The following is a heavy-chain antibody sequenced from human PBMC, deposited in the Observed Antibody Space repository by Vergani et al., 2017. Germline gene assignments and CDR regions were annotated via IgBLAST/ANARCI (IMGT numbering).Heavy chain of an antibody. J-gene: IGHJ4*02. CDR2: ISFDGTNE. Sequence: QVQLVESGGGVVQPGTSLRLSCVVSGFALNRHAMYWVRQAPGKGLEWVVGISFDGTNEYYPDLVKGRFTISRDIAKNTLYLQVRSLRLEDTGVYHCVGDRGVCAGGRCYKEAWDYWGQGTPVTVSS. D-gene: IGHD2-2*02. CDR1: GFALNRHA. CDR3: VGDRGVCAGGRCYKEAWDY. V-gene: IGHV3-30-3*01.